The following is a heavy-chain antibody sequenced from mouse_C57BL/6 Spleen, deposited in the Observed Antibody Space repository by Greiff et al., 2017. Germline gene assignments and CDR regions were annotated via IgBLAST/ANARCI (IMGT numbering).Heavy chain of an antibody. V-gene: IGHV1-55*01. Sequence: VKLVESGAELVKPGASVKMSCKASGYTFTSYWITWVKQRPGQGLEWIGDIYPGSGSTNYNEKFKSKATLTVDPSSSTAYMQLSGLTSEDSAVYYCARRRDYDYDDYAMDYWGQGTSVTVSS. D-gene: IGHD2-4*01. CDR3: ARRRDYDYDDYAMDY. CDR1: GYTFTSYW. CDR2: IYPGSGST. J-gene: IGHJ4*01.